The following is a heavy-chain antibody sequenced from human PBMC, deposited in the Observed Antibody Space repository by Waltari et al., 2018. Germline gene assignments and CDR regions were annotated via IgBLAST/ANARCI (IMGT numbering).Heavy chain of an antibody. J-gene: IGHJ1*01. V-gene: IGHV4-34*01. CDR1: GGSFSGYY. Sequence: QVQLQQWGAGLLKPSETLSLTCAVYGGSFSGYYWSWIRQPPGKGLEWSGEINHSGSTNDDPSLKSRVTISVDTSKNQFSLTLSSVTAADTAVYYCARGMGSSSWYSRYFQHWGQGTLVTVSS. CDR3: ARGMGSSSWYSRYFQH. CDR2: INHSGST. D-gene: IGHD6-13*01.